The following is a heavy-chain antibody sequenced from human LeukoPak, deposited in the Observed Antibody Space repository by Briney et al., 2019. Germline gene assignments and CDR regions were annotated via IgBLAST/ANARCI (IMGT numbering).Heavy chain of an antibody. CDR3: AKPSSGYGSFDY. J-gene: IGHJ4*02. CDR2: ISGSGGNT. Sequence: GGSLRLSCAASGFTFRSYAMNWVRQAPDKGLEWVSAISGSGGNTYYADSVKGRFTISRDNSKNTLYLQMNSLRAEDTAVYYCAKPSSGYGSFDYWGQGTLVTVSS. D-gene: IGHD6-19*01. CDR1: GFTFRSYA. V-gene: IGHV3-23*01.